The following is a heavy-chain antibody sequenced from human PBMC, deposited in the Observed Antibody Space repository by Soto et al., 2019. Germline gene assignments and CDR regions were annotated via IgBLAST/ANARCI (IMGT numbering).Heavy chain of an antibody. D-gene: IGHD3-10*01. V-gene: IGHV1-3*01. Sequence: QVQLVQSGAEVKKPGASVKVSCKASGYTFTSYAMHWVRQAPGQRLEWMGWINAGNGNTKYSQKFQGRVTITRDTSASTAYMELSSLRSEDTAVYYCARDRDPQPLYGSGTSNMDVWGQGTTVTVSS. CDR1: GYTFTSYA. J-gene: IGHJ6*02. CDR2: INAGNGNT. CDR3: ARDRDPQPLYGSGTSNMDV.